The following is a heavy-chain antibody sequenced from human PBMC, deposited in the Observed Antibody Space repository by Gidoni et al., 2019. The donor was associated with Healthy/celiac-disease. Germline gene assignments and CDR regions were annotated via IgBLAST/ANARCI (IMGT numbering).Heavy chain of an antibody. CDR2: IYHSGST. J-gene: IGHJ4*02. CDR1: GYSISSGYY. Sequence: VQLQESGPGLVKPSETLSLTCAVSGYSISSGYYWGWIRQPPGKGLEWIGSIYHSGSTYYNPSLKSRVTISVDTSKNQFSLKLSSVTAADTAVYYCARDGAYSSGWYDYWGQGTLVTVSS. V-gene: IGHV4-38-2*02. D-gene: IGHD6-19*01. CDR3: ARDGAYSSGWYDY.